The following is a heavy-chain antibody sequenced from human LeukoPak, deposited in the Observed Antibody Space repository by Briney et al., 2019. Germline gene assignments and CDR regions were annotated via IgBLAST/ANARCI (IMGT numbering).Heavy chain of an antibody. CDR1: GGSISSYY. V-gene: IGHV4-59*08. CDR2: IYYSGST. D-gene: IGHD3-22*01. CDR3: ASRRYYYDSSGPAWGDAFDI. Sequence: SETLSLTCTVSGGSISSYYWSWIRQPPGKGLEWIGYIYYSGSTNYNPSLKSRVTISVDTSKNQFSLKLSSVTAADTAVYYCASRRYYYDSSGPAWGDAFDIWGQGTMVTVSS. J-gene: IGHJ3*02.